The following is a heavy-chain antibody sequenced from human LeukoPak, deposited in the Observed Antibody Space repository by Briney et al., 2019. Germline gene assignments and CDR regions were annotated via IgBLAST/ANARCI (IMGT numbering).Heavy chain of an antibody. V-gene: IGHV4-34*01. CDR1: GGSFSGYY. CDR2: INHSGST. CDR3: ARGPHKYRPVAGPSMDV. J-gene: IGHJ6*02. D-gene: IGHD6-19*01. Sequence: SETLSLTCAVYGGSFSGYYWSWIRQPPGKGLEWIGEINHSGSTNYNPSLKSRVTISVDTSKNQFPLKLSSVTAADTAVYYCARGPHKYRPVAGPSMDVWGQGTTVTVSS.